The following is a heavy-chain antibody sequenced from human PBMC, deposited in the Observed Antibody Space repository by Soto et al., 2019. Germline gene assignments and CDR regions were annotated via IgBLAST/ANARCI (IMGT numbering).Heavy chain of an antibody. D-gene: IGHD6-6*01. CDR1: GGSFSDYF. CDR3: AGREFASSSFHYYYYAVDV. CDR2: INHSGST. V-gene: IGHV4-34*01. Sequence: PSETLSLTCAVYGGSFSDYFWTWIRQPPGKGLEWVGKINHSGSTNFNPYLKSRVAISADTSRNQFSLRVTSVTAADTAVYYCAGREFASSSFHYYYYAVDVWGQGTTVTVSS. J-gene: IGHJ6*02.